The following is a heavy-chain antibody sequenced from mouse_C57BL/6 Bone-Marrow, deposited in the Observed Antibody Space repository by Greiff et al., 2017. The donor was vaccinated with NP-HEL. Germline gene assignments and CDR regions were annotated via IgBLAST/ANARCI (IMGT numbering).Heavy chain of an antibody. CDR3: ARKGVVAHYYAMDY. CDR1: GYTFTSYW. V-gene: IGHV1-61*01. J-gene: IGHJ4*01. D-gene: IGHD1-1*01. Sequence: QVQLQQPGAELVRPGSSVKLSCKASGYTFTSYWMDWVKQRPGQGLEWIGNIYPSDSEPHYNQKFKDKATLTVDKSSSTAYMQLSSLTSEDSAVDYCARKGVVAHYYAMDYWGQGTSVTVSS. CDR2: IYPSDSEP.